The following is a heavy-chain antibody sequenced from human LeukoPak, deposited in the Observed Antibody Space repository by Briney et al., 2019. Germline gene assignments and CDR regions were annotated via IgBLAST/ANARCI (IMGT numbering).Heavy chain of an antibody. V-gene: IGHV4-4*09. CDR3: ERSRKGYCSSTSCYSYYYYYYIDV. J-gene: IGHJ6*03. CDR1: GGSITSYY. CDR2: VYTSGST. Sequence: SETLSLTCTDAGGSITSYYWSWIRQPPGKGLERIGYVYTSGSTNYNPSLKSRVTISVDTSKNQSSRKLSSVTAADTAVYYCERSRKGYCSSTSCYSYYYYYYIDVWGKGTTVTVSS. D-gene: IGHD2-2*02.